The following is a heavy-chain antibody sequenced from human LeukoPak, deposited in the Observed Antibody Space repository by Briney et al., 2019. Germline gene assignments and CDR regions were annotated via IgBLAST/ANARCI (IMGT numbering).Heavy chain of an antibody. D-gene: IGHD3-3*01. CDR1: GGSISSGNYY. J-gene: IGHJ2*01. CDR3: ARAAYYDGSGHYYWYFDL. V-gene: IGHV4-61*02. CDR2: IYSSGST. Sequence: SETLSLTCTVSGGSISSGNYYWSWMRQPAGKGLEWIGRIYSSGSTYYSPSLKGGVIISVDTSRNQFSLQLSSVTAADTAVYYCARAAYYDGSGHYYWYFDLWGRGTLVTVSS.